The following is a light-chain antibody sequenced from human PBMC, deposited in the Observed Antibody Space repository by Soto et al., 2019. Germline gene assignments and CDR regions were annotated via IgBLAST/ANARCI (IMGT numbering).Light chain of an antibody. Sequence: EILMTQSPATLSVSPGERATLSCRASESVSSNLAWYQQKPGQAPRLLIYDASTRATGIPARISGSGSGTEFTLTISSMQSEDFAVYYCQQYNKWRTFGQGTKVDI. CDR1: ESVSSN. V-gene: IGKV3-15*01. J-gene: IGKJ1*01. CDR3: QQYNKWRT. CDR2: DAS.